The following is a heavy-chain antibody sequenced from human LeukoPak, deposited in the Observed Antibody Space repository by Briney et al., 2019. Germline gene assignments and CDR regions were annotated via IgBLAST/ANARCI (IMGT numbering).Heavy chain of an antibody. D-gene: IGHD3-9*01. V-gene: IGHV3-NL1*01. CDR2: ISNDGNSP. Sequence: GGSLRLSCAASGFTFSSYEMNWVRQAPGKGLEWVSIISNDGNSPYYADSVKGRFIISRDNSRNMVSLQMNSLRAEDTAVYYCARVRRAAEIPVLRYFDWLPGSNHDAFDIWGQGTMVTVSS. J-gene: IGHJ3*02. CDR1: GFTFSSYE. CDR3: ARVRRAAEIPVLRYFDWLPGSNHDAFDI.